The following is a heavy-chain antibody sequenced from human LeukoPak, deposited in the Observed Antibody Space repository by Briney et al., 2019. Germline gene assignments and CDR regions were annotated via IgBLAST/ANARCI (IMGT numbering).Heavy chain of an antibody. J-gene: IGHJ4*02. CDR3: ARDSSSWQTGLDY. D-gene: IGHD6-13*01. V-gene: IGHV3-48*03. CDR1: GFTFSSYE. Sequence: GGSLRLSCAASGFTFSSYEMNWVRQAPGKGLEWVSYISSSGSTIYYADSLKGRFTISRDNSKNTLYLQMNSLRAEDTAVYYCARDSSSWQTGLDYWGQGTLVTVSS. CDR2: ISSSGSTI.